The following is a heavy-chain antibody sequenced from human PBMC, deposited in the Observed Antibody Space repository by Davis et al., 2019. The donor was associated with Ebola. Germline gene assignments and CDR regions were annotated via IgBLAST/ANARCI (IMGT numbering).Heavy chain of an antibody. J-gene: IGHJ4*01. CDR1: GFTFSSYS. Sequence: LSLTCAASGFTFSSYSMSWVRQAPGKGLEWVSVIYDHSTAYADSVKGRFTISRDNAKNSLYLQMNSLRAEDTAIYYCVRFFFDLWGHGALVTVSA. CDR3: VRFFFDL. V-gene: IGHV3-21*04. CDR2: IYDHST.